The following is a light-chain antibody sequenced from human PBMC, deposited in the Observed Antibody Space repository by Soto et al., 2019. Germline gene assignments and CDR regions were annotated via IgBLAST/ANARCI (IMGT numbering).Light chain of an antibody. J-gene: IGKJ3*01. V-gene: IGKV3-20*01. CDR2: GAS. Sequence: EIVLTQSPGTLSLSPGERATLSCRASQSVSSSYLAWYQQKPGQAPGLLIYGASSRATGIPDRFSGSGSGTDSPLTISRLEPEDFAVYYCQQYRSSPPFTFGPGTKVDIK. CDR3: QQYRSSPPFT. CDR1: QSVSSSY.